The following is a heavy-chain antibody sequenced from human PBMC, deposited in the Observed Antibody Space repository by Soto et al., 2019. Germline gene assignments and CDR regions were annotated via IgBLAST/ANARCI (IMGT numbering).Heavy chain of an antibody. CDR1: GGSISSSSYY. Sequence: SETLSLTCTVSGGSISSSSYYWGWIRQPPGKGLEWIGSIYYSGSTYYNPSLKSRVTISVDTSKNQFSLKLSSVTAADTAVYYCARPTMGGYCSSTSCPFDYWGQGTLVTVSS. CDR2: IYYSGST. CDR3: ARPTMGGYCSSTSCPFDY. J-gene: IGHJ4*02. D-gene: IGHD2-2*01. V-gene: IGHV4-39*01.